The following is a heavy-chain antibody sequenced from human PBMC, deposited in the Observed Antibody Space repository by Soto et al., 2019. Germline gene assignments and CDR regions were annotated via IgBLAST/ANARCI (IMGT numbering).Heavy chain of an antibody. V-gene: IGHV3-64*07. D-gene: IGHD2-2*03. Sequence: DVQLVQSGGGLVQPGGSLRLSCAASGFTFSSYTMHWVRQSPGKGLEYVSTINTNGHNTYYADSVKGRFTVSRDNSKNTLYLQMGSMRADDTAVYYCARENGYCTINICYVMAFDIWGQGTMVTVSS. CDR1: GFTFSSYT. J-gene: IGHJ3*02. CDR2: INTNGHNT. CDR3: ARENGYCTINICYVMAFDI.